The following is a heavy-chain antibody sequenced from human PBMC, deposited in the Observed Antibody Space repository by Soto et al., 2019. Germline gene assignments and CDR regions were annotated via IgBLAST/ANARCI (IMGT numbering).Heavy chain of an antibody. CDR1: GGSISSYY. V-gene: IGHV4-59*08. J-gene: IGHJ3*02. CDR3: ARRYGSGFDI. Sequence: QVQLQESGPGLVKPSETLSPTCTVSGGSISSYYWSWIRQPPGKGLEWIGYIYYSGGTNYNPALKDRVTLSVDTSRNQSSLKLSSMTAADAAVYDCARRYGSGFDIWGQGTMVTVSS. D-gene: IGHD3-10*01. CDR2: IYYSGGT.